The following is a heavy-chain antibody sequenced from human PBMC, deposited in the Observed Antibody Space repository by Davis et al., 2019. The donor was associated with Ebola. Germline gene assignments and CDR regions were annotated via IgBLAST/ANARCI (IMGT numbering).Heavy chain of an antibody. CDR2: ISGSGGST. CDR1: GFTFSSYS. V-gene: IGHV3-23*01. D-gene: IGHD4-11*01. J-gene: IGHJ4*02. CDR3: AKGGYQLLHDY. Sequence: GGSLRLSCAASGFTFSSYSMNWVRQAPGKGLEWVSAISGSGGSTYYADSVKGRVTISRDNSKNTLYLQMNSLRVEDTAMYYCAKGGYQLLHDYWGQGTLVTVSS.